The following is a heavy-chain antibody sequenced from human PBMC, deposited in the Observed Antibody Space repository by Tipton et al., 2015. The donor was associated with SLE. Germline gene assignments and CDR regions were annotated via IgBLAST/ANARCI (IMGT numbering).Heavy chain of an antibody. CDR2: ISPSGSAT. CDR3: ARGRDTSYWYFDI. D-gene: IGHD3-16*01. Sequence: GSLRLSCAASGFTFSSYEMNWVRQAPGKGLDWVSYISPSGSATNYADSVRGRFTISRDNAKNSLYLQMNSLRAEDTAVYYCARGRDTSYWYFDIWGRGTQVTVSA. CDR1: GFTFSSYE. V-gene: IGHV3-48*03. J-gene: IGHJ2*01.